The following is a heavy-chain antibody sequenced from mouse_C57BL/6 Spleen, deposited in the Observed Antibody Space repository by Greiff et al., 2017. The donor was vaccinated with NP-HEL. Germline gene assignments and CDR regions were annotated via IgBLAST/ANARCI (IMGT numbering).Heavy chain of an antibody. D-gene: IGHD1-1*01. CDR3: ARPYYYGSSYGPYAMDY. CDR2: INPGSGGT. V-gene: IGHV1-54*01. Sequence: QVQLQQSGAELVRPGTSVKVSCKASGYAFTNYLIEWVKQRPGQGLEWIGVINPGSGGTNYNEKFKGKATLTADKSSSTAYMQLSSLTSEDSAVYFCARPYYYGSSYGPYAMDYWGQGTSVTVSS. CDR1: GYAFTNYL. J-gene: IGHJ4*01.